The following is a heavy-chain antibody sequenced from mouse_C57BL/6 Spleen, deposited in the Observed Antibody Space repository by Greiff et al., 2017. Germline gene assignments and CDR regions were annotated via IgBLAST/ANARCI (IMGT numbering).Heavy chain of an antibody. Sequence: VQLQQSGAELARPGASVKMSCKASGYTFTSYTMHWVKQRPGQGLEWIGYINPSSGYTKYNQKFKDKATLTADKSSSPAYMQLSSLTSEDSAVYYCARTGSSGSWFAYWGQGTLVTVSA. CDR1: GYTFTSYT. D-gene: IGHD3-2*02. CDR3: ARTGSSGSWFAY. J-gene: IGHJ3*01. CDR2: INPSSGYT. V-gene: IGHV1-4*01.